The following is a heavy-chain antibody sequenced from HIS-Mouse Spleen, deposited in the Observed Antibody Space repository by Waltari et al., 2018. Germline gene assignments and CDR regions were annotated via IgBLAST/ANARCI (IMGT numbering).Heavy chain of an antibody. CDR2: ISYDGRNK. J-gene: IGHJ4*02. V-gene: IGHV3-30*18. Sequence: QVQLVESGGGVVQPGRSLRLSCAASGFTFSSYGMHWVSQAPGKGLEWVAVISYDGRNKYYADSVKGRFTISRDNSKNTLYLQMNSLRAEDTAVYYCAKASSGWLDYWGQGTLVTVSS. CDR1: GFTFSSYG. CDR3: AKASSGWLDY. D-gene: IGHD6-19*01.